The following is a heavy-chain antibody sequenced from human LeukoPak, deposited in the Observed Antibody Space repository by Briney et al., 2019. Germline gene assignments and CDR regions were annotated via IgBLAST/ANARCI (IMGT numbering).Heavy chain of an antibody. CDR1: GYTFTSYG. V-gene: IGHV1-18*01. J-gene: IGHJ4*02. D-gene: IGHD3-22*01. CDR2: ISAYNGYT. CDR3: ARDQYYYDSSGYPVHFDY. Sequence: GASVKVSCKASGYTFTSYGISWVRQAPGQGLEWMGWISAYNGYTNYAQKLQGRVTMTTDTSTSTAYMELRSLRSDDTAVYYCARDQYYYDSSGYPVHFDYWGQGTLVTVSS.